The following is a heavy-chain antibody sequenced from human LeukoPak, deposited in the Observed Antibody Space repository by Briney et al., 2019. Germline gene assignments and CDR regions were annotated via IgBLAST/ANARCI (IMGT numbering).Heavy chain of an antibody. J-gene: IGHJ5*02. V-gene: IGHV3-21*04. Sequence: GGSLRLSCAASGFTFSSYSMNWVRQAPGKGLEWVSSISSSSSYIYYADSVKGRFTISRDNAKNSLYLQMNSLRAEDTAVYYCARDFRPPNAGSGNYERMFDPWGQGTLVTVSS. D-gene: IGHD3-10*01. CDR2: ISSSSSYI. CDR3: ARDFRPPNAGSGNYERMFDP. CDR1: GFTFSSYS.